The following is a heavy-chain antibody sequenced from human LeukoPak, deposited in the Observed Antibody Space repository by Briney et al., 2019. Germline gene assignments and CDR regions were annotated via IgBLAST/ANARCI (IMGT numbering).Heavy chain of an antibody. D-gene: IGHD2-15*01. J-gene: IGHJ4*02. Sequence: GGSLRLSCAASGFTFSDYFMSWIRRAPGKGLEWVSYISSSGSIIYYADSVKGRFTISRDNSKNSLYLQMNSLRAEDTAVYYCARDLGYCSGGNCYTVLDHWGQGTLVTVYS. V-gene: IGHV3-11*04. CDR2: ISSSGSII. CDR1: GFTFSDYF. CDR3: ARDLGYCSGGNCYTVLDH.